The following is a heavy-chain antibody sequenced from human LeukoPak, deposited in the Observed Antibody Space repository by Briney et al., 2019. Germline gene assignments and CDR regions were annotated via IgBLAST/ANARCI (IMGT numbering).Heavy chain of an antibody. V-gene: IGHV3-23*01. J-gene: IGHJ6*02. Sequence: GGSLRLSCAASGFTFSSYAMTWVRQAPGKGLEWVSGISDSGGGTYYADSVKGRFTISRDNSKDTLYLQMNSLRAEDTAIYYCAKGRGDVWGQGTTVAVSS. CDR2: ISDSGGGT. CDR3: AKGRGDV. CDR1: GFTFSSYA.